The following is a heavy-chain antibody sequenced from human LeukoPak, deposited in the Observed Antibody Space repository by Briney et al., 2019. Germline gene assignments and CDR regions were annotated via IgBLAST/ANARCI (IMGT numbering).Heavy chain of an antibody. CDR1: GFTFSSYS. V-gene: IGHV3-48*01. Sequence: QPGRSLRLSCAASGFTFSSYSMNWVRQAPGKGLDWISGINSDSSAIYYADSVKGRFTISRDNAKNSLYLQMNSLRAEDTAVYYCARSYTGYDLWGQGTLVTVSS. D-gene: IGHD5-12*01. CDR3: ARSYTGYDL. J-gene: IGHJ4*02. CDR2: INSDSSAI.